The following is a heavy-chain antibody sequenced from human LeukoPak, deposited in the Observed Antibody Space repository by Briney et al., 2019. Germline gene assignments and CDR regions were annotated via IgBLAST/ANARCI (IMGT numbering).Heavy chain of an antibody. J-gene: IGHJ4*02. CDR2: INHSGST. V-gene: IGHV4-34*01. Sequence: KPSETPSLTCAVYGGSFSGYYWSWIRQPPGKGLEWIGEINHSGSTNYNPSLKSRVTISVDTSKNQFSLKLSSVTAADTAIYYCARGRSDYVWGSYRLPFDYWGQGTLVTVSS. CDR3: ARGRSDYVWGSYRLPFDY. CDR1: GGSFSGYY. D-gene: IGHD3-16*02.